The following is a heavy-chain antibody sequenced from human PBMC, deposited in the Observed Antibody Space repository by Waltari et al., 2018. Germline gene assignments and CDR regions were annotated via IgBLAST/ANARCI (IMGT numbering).Heavy chain of an antibody. J-gene: IGHJ3*02. CDR1: GFTLSDYW. CDR3: ARDQWFGFDI. Sequence: EVQLVESGGGLVQPGGSLRLSCAATGFTLSDYWMGWVRQAQGKGPEWLANIKEDGGEEYYVDSVRGRFTISRDNAKNSLYLQMNSLRPEDTAVYYCARDQWFGFDIWGQGTMVTVSS. D-gene: IGHD3-22*01. V-gene: IGHV3-7*01. CDR2: IKEDGGEE.